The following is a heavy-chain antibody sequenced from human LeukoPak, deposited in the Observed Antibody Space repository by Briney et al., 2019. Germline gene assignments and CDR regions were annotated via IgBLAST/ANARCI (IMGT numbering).Heavy chain of an antibody. J-gene: IGHJ3*02. D-gene: IGHD3-22*01. CDR3: TRGPSTHYYDSSGYVDI. Sequence: GGSLRLSCTASGFTFGDYGMSWFRQAPGKGLEWVGSIRSKAYGGTTEYAASVEGRFSISRDDSKSIAYLEMNSLKTEDTAVHYCTRGPSTHYYDSSGYVDIWGQGTMVTVSS. CDR1: GFTFGDYG. V-gene: IGHV3-49*03. CDR2: IRSKAYGGTT.